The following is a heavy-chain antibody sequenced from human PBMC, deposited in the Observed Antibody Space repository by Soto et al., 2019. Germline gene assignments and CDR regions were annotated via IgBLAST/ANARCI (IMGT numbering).Heavy chain of an antibody. CDR2: KYYSGNT. J-gene: IGHJ4*02. CDR3: ASKAGTFDY. V-gene: IGHV4-39*01. D-gene: IGHD6-13*01. CDR1: GGSISVSPYY. Sequence: PSETLSLTCTVSGGSISVSPYYWGWIRQPPGKGLEWIGSKYYSGNTYYNPSLKSRVTISVDTSKNQFSLKLSSATAADTAVYYCASKAGTFDYWGQGILVTVSS.